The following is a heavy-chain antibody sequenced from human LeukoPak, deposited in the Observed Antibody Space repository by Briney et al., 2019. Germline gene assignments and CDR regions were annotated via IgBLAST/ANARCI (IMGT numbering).Heavy chain of an antibody. V-gene: IGHV1-18*01. D-gene: IGHD6-13*01. J-gene: IGHJ4*02. Sequence: ASVKVSCKASGGTFSSYAISWVRQAPGQGLEWMGWISAYNGNTNYAQKLQGRVTMTTDTSTSTAYMELRSLRSDDTAVYYCARDLQQLAKDYWGQGTLVTVSS. CDR2: ISAYNGNT. CDR3: ARDLQQLAKDY. CDR1: GGTFSSYA.